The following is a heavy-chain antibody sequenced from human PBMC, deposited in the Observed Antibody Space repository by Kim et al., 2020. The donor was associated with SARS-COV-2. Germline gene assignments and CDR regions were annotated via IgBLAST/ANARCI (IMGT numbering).Heavy chain of an antibody. J-gene: IGHJ4*02. Sequence: SETLSLTCTVSGGSISSSSYYWGWIRQPPGKGLEWIGSIYYSGSTYYNPSLKSRVTISVDTSKNQFSLKLSSVTAADTAVYYCARDRGSGYYYRQSPDHHFDYWGQGTLVTVSS. CDR3: ARDRGSGYYYRQSPDHHFDY. CDR1: GGSISSSSYY. D-gene: IGHD3-22*01. V-gene: IGHV4-39*07. CDR2: IYYSGST.